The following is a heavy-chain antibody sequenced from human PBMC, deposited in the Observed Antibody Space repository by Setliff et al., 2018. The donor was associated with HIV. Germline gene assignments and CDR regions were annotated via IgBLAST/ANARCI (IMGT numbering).Heavy chain of an antibody. CDR1: GYIFIRYY. Sequence: GASVKVSCKTSGYIFIRYYIFWVRRAPGQGLEWMGNINPHTGVTKYAEKFQGRVTMTRDTPINTIYMELSRLRSDDTAVYYCARDLRDGFEEWFSTLDDGMDVWGQGTTVTVSS. V-gene: IGHV1-2*02. CDR2: INPHTGVT. D-gene: IGHD3-3*01. J-gene: IGHJ6*02. CDR3: ARDLRDGFEEWFSTLDDGMDV.